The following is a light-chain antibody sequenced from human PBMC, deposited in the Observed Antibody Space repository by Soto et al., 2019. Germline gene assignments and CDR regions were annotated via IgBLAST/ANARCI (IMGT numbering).Light chain of an antibody. CDR3: QQRANQLT. Sequence: EIVLTQSPATLSLSPGEGATLSCRASQSVSSSLAWFQQKPGQAPRLLIYDASNRATGIPARFSGSGSGTDFTLTISSLEPEDFAVYYCQQRANQLTFGGGTKVEI. V-gene: IGKV3-11*01. J-gene: IGKJ4*01. CDR1: QSVSSS. CDR2: DAS.